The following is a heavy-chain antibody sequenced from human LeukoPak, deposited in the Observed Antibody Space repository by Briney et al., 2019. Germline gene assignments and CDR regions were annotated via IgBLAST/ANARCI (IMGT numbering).Heavy chain of an antibody. CDR3: ARDRIAVQGDGFDI. J-gene: IGHJ3*02. V-gene: IGHV4-34*01. Sequence: PSETLSLTCAVYGGSFNDYYWIWIRQPPGKGLEWIGSIYHSGSTYYNPSLKSRVTISADTSKNQFSLKLSSLTAADTAVYYCARDRIAVQGDGFDIWGQGTMVTVSS. CDR1: GGSFNDYY. D-gene: IGHD6-19*01. CDR2: IYHSGST.